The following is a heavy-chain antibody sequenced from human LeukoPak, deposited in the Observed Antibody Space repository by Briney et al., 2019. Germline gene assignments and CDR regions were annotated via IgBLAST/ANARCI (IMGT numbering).Heavy chain of an antibody. CDR1: GYSFTSYW. Sequence: GESLKISCKGSGYSFTSYWIGWVRQMPGKGLEWMGIIYPGDSDTRYSPSFQGQVTISADKSISTAYLQWSSLKASDTAMYYCARLGIAAADSPGYFDYWGPGTLVTVSS. CDR2: IYPGDSDT. J-gene: IGHJ4*02. D-gene: IGHD6-25*01. CDR3: ARLGIAAADSPGYFDY. V-gene: IGHV5-51*01.